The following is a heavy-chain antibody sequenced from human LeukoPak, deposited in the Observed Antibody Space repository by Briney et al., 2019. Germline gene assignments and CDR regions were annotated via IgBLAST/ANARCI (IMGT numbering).Heavy chain of an antibody. D-gene: IGHD4/OR15-4a*01. CDR1: AHTFSNGY. CDR2: IDPSGEST. V-gene: IGHV1-46*01. J-gene: IGHJ2*01. Sequence: ASVKVSCSAFAHTFSNGYIHCVRQAPGQGLEWMGIIDPSGESTNYAQKFQGRVTMTRDTSTSTVYMELSSLRSDDTTVYFCARATIEVSSDWYFVLWGRGTLLTVSS. CDR3: ARATIEVSSDWYFVL.